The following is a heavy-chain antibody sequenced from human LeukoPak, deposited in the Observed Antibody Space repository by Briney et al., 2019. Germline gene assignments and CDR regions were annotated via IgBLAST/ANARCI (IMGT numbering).Heavy chain of an antibody. Sequence: GGSLRLSCAASGFTFSTYWVSWVRQAPGKGLEWVANIKQDGSEKHYVDFVKGRFTISRDNAKNSLYLQMNSLRAEDMAVYYCASGQQLGYWGQGTLVTVSS. D-gene: IGHD6-13*01. V-gene: IGHV3-7*03. CDR1: GFTFSTYW. CDR3: ASGQQLGY. J-gene: IGHJ4*02. CDR2: IKQDGSEK.